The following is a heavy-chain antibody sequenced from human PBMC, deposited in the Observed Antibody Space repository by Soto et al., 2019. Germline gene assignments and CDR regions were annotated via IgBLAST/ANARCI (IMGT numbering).Heavy chain of an antibody. CDR2: INPISGDT. V-gene: IGHV1-2*02. CDR3: ARAERITIFGVVDQYYYYGMDV. Sequence: ASVKVSCKASGYIFTDHYIHWVRQAPGQGLEWMGWINPISGDTDYAQKFQGRVIMTRDTSILTAYMELSRLRSDDTAVYYCARAERITIFGVVDQYYYYGMDVWGRGTTVTVSS. D-gene: IGHD3-3*01. J-gene: IGHJ6*02. CDR1: GYIFTDHY.